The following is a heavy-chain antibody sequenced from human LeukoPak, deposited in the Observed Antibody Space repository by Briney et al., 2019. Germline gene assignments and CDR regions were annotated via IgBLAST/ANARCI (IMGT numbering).Heavy chain of an antibody. CDR1: GGSISSGDYY. Sequence: SETLSLTCTVSGGSISSGDYYWSWIRQPPGKGLEWIGYIYYSGSTYYNPSLKSRVTISVDTCKNQFSLKLSSVTAADTAVYYCASFNYYDSSGYYYVLEAFDIWGQGTMVTVSS. D-gene: IGHD3-22*01. CDR2: IYYSGST. J-gene: IGHJ3*02. V-gene: IGHV4-30-4*08. CDR3: ASFNYYDSSGYYYVLEAFDI.